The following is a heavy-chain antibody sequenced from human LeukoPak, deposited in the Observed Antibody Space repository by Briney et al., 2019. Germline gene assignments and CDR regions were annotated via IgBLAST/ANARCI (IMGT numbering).Heavy chain of an antibody. CDR1: GFTFSSYW. V-gene: IGHV3-74*01. CDR3: ARDTYYYDSSGYYYDDY. CDR2: INSDGSGT. D-gene: IGHD3-22*01. Sequence: GGSLRLSCAASGFTFSSYWMHWVRQAPGKGLVWVSRINSDGSGTSYADSVKGRFTISRDNAKNTLYLQMNSLRAEDTAVYYCARDTYYYDSSGYYYDDYWGQGTLVTVSS. J-gene: IGHJ4*02.